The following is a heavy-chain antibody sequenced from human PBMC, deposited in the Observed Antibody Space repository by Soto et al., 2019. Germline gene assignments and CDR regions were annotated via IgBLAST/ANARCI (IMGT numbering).Heavy chain of an antibody. V-gene: IGHV1-8*01. D-gene: IGHD3-16*01. Sequence: QVQLVQSGAEVKKPGASVKVSCKASGYTFTNYDIHWVRQATGQGLEWMGWMNPDSGNTGQSKQFQGRVTMTRDTSISTAYVELSSLSSEDTAVYYCARGRFRRTWFDPWGQGTLVTVSS. CDR1: GYTFTNYD. CDR2: MNPDSGNT. CDR3: ARGRFRRTWFDP. J-gene: IGHJ5*02.